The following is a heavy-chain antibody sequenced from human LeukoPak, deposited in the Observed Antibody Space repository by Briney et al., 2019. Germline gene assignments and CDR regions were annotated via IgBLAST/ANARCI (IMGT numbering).Heavy chain of an antibody. CDR3: VRQSAAAGTHWFDP. CDR1: GGSLSNYY. CDR2: IYYSGST. V-gene: IGHV4-59*08. J-gene: IGHJ5*02. Sequence: PSETLSLTCSVSGGSLSNYYWSWIRQPPGKGLEWIGYIYYSGSTNYNASLKSRVTISVDTSKNQFSLKLSSVTAADTAVYYCVRQSAAAGTHWFDPWGQGTLVTVSP. D-gene: IGHD6-25*01.